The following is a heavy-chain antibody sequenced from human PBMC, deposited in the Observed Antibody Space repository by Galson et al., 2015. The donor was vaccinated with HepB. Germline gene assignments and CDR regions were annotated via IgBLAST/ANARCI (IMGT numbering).Heavy chain of an antibody. CDR2: IDPSDSYT. D-gene: IGHD2-2*01. CDR1: GYSFTSYW. V-gene: IGHV5-10-1*01. CDR3: ARLTNVVGPAALSYYLLFKDV. J-gene: IGHJ6*01. Sequence: QSGAEVKKPGESLRISCKGSGYSFTSYWISWVRQMPGKGLEWMGRIDPSDSYTNYSPSFQGHVTISADKSISTAYLQWSSLKASDNAMYYCARLTNVVGPAALSYYLLFKDVLGKGTTVNVSS.